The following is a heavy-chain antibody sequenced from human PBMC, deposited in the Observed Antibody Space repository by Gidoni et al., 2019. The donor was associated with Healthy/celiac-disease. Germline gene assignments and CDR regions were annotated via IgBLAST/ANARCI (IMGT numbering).Heavy chain of an antibody. CDR3: ARGSSGWYGGFDAFDI. V-gene: IGHV3-20*04. D-gene: IGHD6-19*01. J-gene: IGHJ3*02. CDR2: INWNGGST. Sequence: EVQLVESGGGVVRPGGSLRLSCAASGFTCDDYGMSWVRQAPGKGLEWVSGINWNGGSTGYADSVKGRFTISRDNAKNSLYLQMNSLRAEDTALYYCARGSSGWYGGFDAFDIWGQGTMVTVSS. CDR1: GFTCDDYG.